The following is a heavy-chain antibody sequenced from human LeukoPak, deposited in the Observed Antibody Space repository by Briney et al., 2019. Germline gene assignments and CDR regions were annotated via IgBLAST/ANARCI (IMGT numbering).Heavy chain of an antibody. D-gene: IGHD3-3*01. V-gene: IGHV3-43D*04. CDR3: AKDSSLEANYDFWSGYYDY. CDR1: GFTFDDYA. Sequence: GGSLRLSCAASGFTFDDYAMHWVRQAPGNGLEWVSLISWDGGSTYYADSVKGRFTISRDNSKNSLYLQMNSLRAEDTALYYCAKDSSLEANYDFWSGYYDYWGQGTLVTVSS. CDR2: ISWDGGST. J-gene: IGHJ4*02.